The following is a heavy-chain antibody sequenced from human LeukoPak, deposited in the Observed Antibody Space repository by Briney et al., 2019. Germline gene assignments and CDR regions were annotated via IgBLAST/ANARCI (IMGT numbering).Heavy chain of an antibody. Sequence: ASVKVSCKASGYTFTGYYMHWVRQAPGQGLEWMGWINPSGGSTSYVQKFQGRVTMTRDMSTSTVYMELSSLRSEDTAVYYCARDPYYDSSGYYLDYWGQGTLVTVSS. J-gene: IGHJ4*02. D-gene: IGHD3-22*01. CDR1: GYTFTGYY. CDR2: INPSGGST. CDR3: ARDPYYDSSGYYLDY. V-gene: IGHV1-46*01.